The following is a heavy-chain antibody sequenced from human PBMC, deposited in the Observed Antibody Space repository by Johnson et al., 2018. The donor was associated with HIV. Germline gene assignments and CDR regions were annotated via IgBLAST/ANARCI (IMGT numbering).Heavy chain of an antibody. D-gene: IGHD5-24*01. CDR2: IRFDGHNK. CDR1: EFTFSSYG. V-gene: IGHV3-30*02. J-gene: IGHJ3*02. CDR3: AKDFTDGAFDI. Sequence: QVQLVESGGGVVQPGGSLRLSCAASEFTFSSYGMHWVRQAPGKGLAWVTFIRFDGHNKYYADSVEGRFTISRDNSKNTLHLQMNSLRVEDTAVYYCAKDFTDGAFDIWGRGTMVTVSS.